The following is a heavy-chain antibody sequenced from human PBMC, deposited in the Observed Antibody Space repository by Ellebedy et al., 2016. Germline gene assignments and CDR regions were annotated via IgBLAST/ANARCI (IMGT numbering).Heavy chain of an antibody. CDR3: ARDQEASQYYYGSGTYIVWFDP. V-gene: IGHV1-18*01. Sequence: ASVKVSCKASGYTFTSYGISWVRQAPGQGLEWMGWISAYNGHTNYAQKLQGRVTMTTDPSTSTAYMDLRSLTPDDAAVYYCARDQEASQYYYGSGTYIVWFDPWGPGTLVTVSS. J-gene: IGHJ5*02. D-gene: IGHD3-10*01. CDR2: ISAYNGHT. CDR1: GYTFTSYG.